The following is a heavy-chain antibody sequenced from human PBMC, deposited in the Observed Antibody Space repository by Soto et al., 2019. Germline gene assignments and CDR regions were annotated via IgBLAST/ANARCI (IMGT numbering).Heavy chain of an antibody. Sequence: SETLSLTFTVSGGSISSYYWSWIRQPPGKGLEWIGYIYYSGSTNYNPSLKSRVTISVDTSKNQFSLKLSSVTAADTAVYYCARVDYYGSGSYMVYNWFDPWGQGTRVTVSS. J-gene: IGHJ5*02. D-gene: IGHD3-10*01. CDR1: GGSISSYY. CDR2: IYYSGST. CDR3: ARVDYYGSGSYMVYNWFDP. V-gene: IGHV4-59*01.